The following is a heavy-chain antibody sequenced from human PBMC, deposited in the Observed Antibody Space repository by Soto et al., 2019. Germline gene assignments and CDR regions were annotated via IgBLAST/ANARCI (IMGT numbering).Heavy chain of an antibody. V-gene: IGHV3-49*03. Sequence: GSLRRACTVSVFTSGDYTKSWFRQGPGPGLEWVGFISSKDYGGTTEYAASVKSRFTISRDDSKSIAYLQMNSLKTEYTAVYYCSSVLLVYAYPNPPDYWGQGTLVTVSS. CDR3: SSVLLVYAYPNPPDY. D-gene: IGHD2-8*01. CDR2: ISSKDYGGTT. CDR1: VFTSGDYT. J-gene: IGHJ4*02.